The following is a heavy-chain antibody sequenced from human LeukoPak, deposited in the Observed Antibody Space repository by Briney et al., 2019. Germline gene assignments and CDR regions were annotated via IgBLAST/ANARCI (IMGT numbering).Heavy chain of an antibody. Sequence: PGGSLRLSCAASGFIFSTYAMNWVRQAPGKGLEWVAVIWYDGSNKYYADSVKGRFTISRDNSKNTLYLQMNSLRAEDTAVYYCARDDRTSGSFDYWGQGTLVTVSS. V-gene: IGHV3-33*08. CDR1: GFIFSTYA. CDR2: IWYDGSNK. CDR3: ARDDRTSGSFDY. D-gene: IGHD1-1*01. J-gene: IGHJ4*02.